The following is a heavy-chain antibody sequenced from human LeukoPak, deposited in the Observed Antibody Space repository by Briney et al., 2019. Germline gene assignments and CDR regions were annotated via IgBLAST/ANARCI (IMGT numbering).Heavy chain of an antibody. J-gene: IGHJ4*02. Sequence: GGSLRLSCAASGFTVSSNYMSWVRQAPGKGLEWVSVIYSGGSTYYADSVKGRITMSRDNSKNTLYLQMNRVRAEETAVYYCARDISGYDYWGKGTLVTV. V-gene: IGHV3-53*01. CDR3: ARDISGYDY. D-gene: IGHD5-12*01. CDR1: GFTVSSNY. CDR2: IYSGGST.